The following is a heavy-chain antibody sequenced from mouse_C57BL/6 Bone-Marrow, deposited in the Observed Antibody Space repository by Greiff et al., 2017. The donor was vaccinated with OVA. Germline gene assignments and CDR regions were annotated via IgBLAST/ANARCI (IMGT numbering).Heavy chain of an antibody. CDR2: IWSGGST. J-gene: IGHJ4*01. V-gene: IGHV2-2*01. CDR3: ARNERGYGSSPYYYAMDY. CDR1: GFSLTSYG. D-gene: IGHD1-1*01. Sequence: QVQLQQSGPGLVQPSQSLSITCTVSGFSLTSYGVHWVRQSPGKGLEWLGVIWSGGSTDYNAAFISRLSISKDNSTSQVFFKMNSLQADDAAIYYCARNERGYGSSPYYYAMDYWSQGTSVTVSS.